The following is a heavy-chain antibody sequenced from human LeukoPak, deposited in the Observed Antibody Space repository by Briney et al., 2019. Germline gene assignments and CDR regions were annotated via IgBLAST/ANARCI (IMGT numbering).Heavy chain of an antibody. CDR1: GFTFSDYN. J-gene: IGHJ6*03. V-gene: IGHV3-11*01. CDR2: ISRSGSTK. CDR3: ARVLRYCSGGNCYSGGLGYMDV. Sequence: SGGSLRLSCAASGFTFSDYNMRWIRQAPGKGLEWVSSISRSGSTKYYADSVKGRFTISRDNAKNSLFLQMNSLRAEDTAVYYCARVLRYCSGGNCYSGGLGYMDVWGKGTTVTISS. D-gene: IGHD2-15*01.